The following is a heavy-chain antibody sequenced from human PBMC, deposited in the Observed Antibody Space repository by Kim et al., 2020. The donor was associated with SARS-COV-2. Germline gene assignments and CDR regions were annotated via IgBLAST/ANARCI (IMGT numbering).Heavy chain of an antibody. V-gene: IGHV3-43*02. CDR1: GFTFDDYA. Sequence: GGSLRLSCAASGFTFDDYAMHWVRQAPGKGLEWVSLISGDGGSTYYADSVKGRFTISGDNSKNSLYLRMNSLRTEDTALYYCAKDIGYSSSWYATANYYYYGMDVWGQGTTVTVSS. CDR3: AKDIGYSSSWYATANYYYYGMDV. D-gene: IGHD6-13*01. J-gene: IGHJ6*02. CDR2: ISGDGGST.